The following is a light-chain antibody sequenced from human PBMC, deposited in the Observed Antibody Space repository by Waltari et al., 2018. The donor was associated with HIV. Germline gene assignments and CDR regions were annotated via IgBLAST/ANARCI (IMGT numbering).Light chain of an antibody. J-gene: IGLJ1*01. CDR1: SSNVGSGDL. V-gene: IGLV2-23*02. CDR3: CSCPRSGIRYV. Sequence: QSALTQPASVSGSPGPSIPIPRTGTSSNVGSGDLVPWYQQHPGEAPKLIIYEVTKRPSGVSNRFSGSKSGNTASLTISGLQAEDEADYYCCSCPRSGIRYVFGTGTKVTVL. CDR2: EVT.